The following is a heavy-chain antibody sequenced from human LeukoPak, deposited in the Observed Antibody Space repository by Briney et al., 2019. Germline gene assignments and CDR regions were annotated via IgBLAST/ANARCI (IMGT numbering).Heavy chain of an antibody. D-gene: IGHD2-2*01. CDR1: GFTFCGSS. J-gene: IGHJ4*02. CDR2: MSYDGSNE. CDR3: AKGGCSSSNCYANN. V-gene: IGHV3-30*18. Sequence: GRSLRLSCASSGFTFCGSSMHSVPQAPGKGLEWVAVMSYDGSNEFYADSVKGRFTISRDNSKNTLYLQMNSLRPDDTALYYTAKGGCSSSNCYANNWGQGTLVTVSS.